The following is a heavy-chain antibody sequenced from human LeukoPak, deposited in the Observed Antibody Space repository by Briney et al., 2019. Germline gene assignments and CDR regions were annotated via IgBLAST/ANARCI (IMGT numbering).Heavy chain of an antibody. CDR2: IYTSGST. J-gene: IGHJ4*02. Sequence: SETLSLTCTVSGGSISSGSYYWSWIRQPAGKGLEWIGRIYTSGSTNYNPSLKSRVTISVDMSKNQFSLKLSSVTAADTAVYYCAGNDYGDNDPYFDYWGQGTLVTVSS. V-gene: IGHV4-61*02. CDR1: GGSISSGSYY. D-gene: IGHD4-17*01. CDR3: AGNDYGDNDPYFDY.